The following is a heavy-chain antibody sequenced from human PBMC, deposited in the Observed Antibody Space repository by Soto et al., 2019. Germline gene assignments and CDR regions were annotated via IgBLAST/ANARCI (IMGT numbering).Heavy chain of an antibody. V-gene: IGHV3-30*18. Sequence: PGGSLRLSCAASGFTFSSYGMHWVSQAPGKGLEWVAVISYDGSNKYYADSVKGRFTISRDNSKNTLYLQMNSLRAEDTAVYYCAKADSTPFYYMDVWGKGTTVTVSS. J-gene: IGHJ6*03. CDR3: AKADSTPFYYMDV. CDR2: ISYDGSNK. D-gene: IGHD1-1*01. CDR1: GFTFSSYG.